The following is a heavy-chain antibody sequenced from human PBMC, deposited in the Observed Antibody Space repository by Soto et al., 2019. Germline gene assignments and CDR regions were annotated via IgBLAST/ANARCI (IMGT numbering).Heavy chain of an antibody. CDR2: ISSSSTI. V-gene: IGHV3-48*01. CDR3: ARERRVMTTVTTTGKAHNWFDP. J-gene: IGHJ5*02. Sequence: GGSLRLSCAASGFTFSSYSMNWVRQAPGKGLEWVSYISSSSTIYYADSVKGRFTISRDNAKNSLYLQMNSLRAEDTAVYYCARERRVMTTVTTTGKAHNWFDPWGQGTLVTVSS. D-gene: IGHD4-4*01. CDR1: GFTFSSYS.